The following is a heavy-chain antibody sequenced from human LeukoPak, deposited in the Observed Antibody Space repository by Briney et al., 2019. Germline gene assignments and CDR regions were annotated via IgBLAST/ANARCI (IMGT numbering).Heavy chain of an antibody. Sequence: GGSLRLSCAASGFTFSTYAMSWVRQAPGKGLEWVSSITSGGDYIYYADSVKGRFTTSRDNAKNSLSLQLNSLRVEDTAVYYCARGHYDVLAASYKWTPDYWGQGTLVTVSS. CDR1: GFTFSTYA. J-gene: IGHJ4*02. CDR2: ITSGGDYI. D-gene: IGHD3-9*01. CDR3: ARGHYDVLAASYKWTPDY. V-gene: IGHV3-21*01.